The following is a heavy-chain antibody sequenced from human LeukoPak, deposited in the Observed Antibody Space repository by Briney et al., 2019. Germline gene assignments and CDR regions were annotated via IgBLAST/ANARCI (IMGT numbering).Heavy chain of an antibody. J-gene: IGHJ4*02. V-gene: IGHV3-74*01. D-gene: IGHD2-2*03. CDR1: GFTFSDTW. CDR2: ISSHGTTT. Sequence: SGGSLRLSCVTSGFTFSDTWMHWVRQAPGKGLVWVSRISSHGTTTIYADSVKGRFTISRDNAKSTLYMQMNSLRAEDTAVYYCARPCGYCAPRSRFCLEDWGRGTLVTVSS. CDR3: ARPCGYCAPRSRFCLED.